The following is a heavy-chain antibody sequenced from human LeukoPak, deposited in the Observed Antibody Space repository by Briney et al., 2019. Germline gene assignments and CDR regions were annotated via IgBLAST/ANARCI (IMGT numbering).Heavy chain of an antibody. CDR2: ISSNGGST. CDR3: ARGGYGDYPTDY. Sequence: QPGGSLRLSCAASGFTFSSYAMHWVRQAPGKGLEYVSAISSNGGSTYYANSVKGRFTISRDNSKNTLYLQMNSLRAEDTAVYYCARGGYGDYPTDYWGQGTLVTVSS. J-gene: IGHJ4*02. D-gene: IGHD4-17*01. V-gene: IGHV3-64*01. CDR1: GFTFSSYA.